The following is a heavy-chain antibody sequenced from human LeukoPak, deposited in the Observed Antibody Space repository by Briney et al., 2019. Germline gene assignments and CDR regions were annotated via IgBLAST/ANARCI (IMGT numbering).Heavy chain of an antibody. CDR1: GGSISSSSYY. J-gene: IGHJ4*02. CDR3: ARDWGYFDY. CDR2: IYYSGST. V-gene: IGHV4-39*02. D-gene: IGHD7-27*01. Sequence: SETLSLTCTVSGGSISSSSYYWGWIRQPPGKGLEWIGSIYYSGSTYYNPSLKSRVTISVDTSKNQFSLKLCSVTAADTAVYYCARDWGYFDYWGQGTLATVSS.